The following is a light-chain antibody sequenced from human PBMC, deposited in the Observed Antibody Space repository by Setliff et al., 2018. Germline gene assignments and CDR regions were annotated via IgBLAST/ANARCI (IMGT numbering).Light chain of an antibody. Sequence: QSVLTQPPSASGSPGQSIAIFCTGTSGDIGSYNYVSWYQQYPGQAPQLILYEVDKRPSGVPDRFSGSKSGYTASLTISGLQPGDEADYYCSSYAGVANYYVFGAGTKVNVL. V-gene: IGLV2-8*01. J-gene: IGLJ1*01. CDR1: SGDIGSYNY. CDR2: EVD. CDR3: SSYAGVANYYV.